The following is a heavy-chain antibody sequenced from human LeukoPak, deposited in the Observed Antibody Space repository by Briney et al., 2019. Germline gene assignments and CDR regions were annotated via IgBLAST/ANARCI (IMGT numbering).Heavy chain of an antibody. J-gene: IGHJ4*02. V-gene: IGHV3-23*01. D-gene: IGHD3-22*01. CDR1: GFTFSSCA. Sequence: GGSLRLSCAASGFTFSSCAMSWVRQAPGKGLEWVSGISGSGGTTYYADSVKGRFTISRDNPTNTLYLQMSSLRAEDTAVYYCAKGGLYDSGGYYSRYFDFWGQGTLVTVSS. CDR3: AKGGLYDSGGYYSRYFDF. CDR2: ISGSGGTT.